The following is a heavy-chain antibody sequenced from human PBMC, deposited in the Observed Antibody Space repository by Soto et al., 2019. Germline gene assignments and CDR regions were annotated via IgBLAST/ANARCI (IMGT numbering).Heavy chain of an antibody. CDR1: GGSISSYY. J-gene: IGHJ4*02. Sequence: SETLSLTCTVSGGSISSYYWSWIRQPPGKGLEWIGYIYYSGSTNYNPSLKSRVTISVDTSKNQFSLKLSSVTAADTAVYYCARGFTVAGLDYWGQGTLVTVSS. V-gene: IGHV4-59*01. CDR3: ARGFTVAGLDY. D-gene: IGHD6-19*01. CDR2: IYYSGST.